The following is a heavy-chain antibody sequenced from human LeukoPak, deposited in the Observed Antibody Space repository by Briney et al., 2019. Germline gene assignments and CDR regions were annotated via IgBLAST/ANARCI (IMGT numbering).Heavy chain of an antibody. J-gene: IGHJ4*02. CDR3: AKRSGGYDPVDFDY. D-gene: IGHD5-12*01. Sequence: PGGSLRLSCAASGFTFSSYGMHWVRQAPGQGLEWVAVISYDGSNKYYADSVKGRFTISRDNSKNTLYLQMNSLRAEDTAVYYCAKRSGGYDPVDFDYWGQGTLVTVSS. V-gene: IGHV3-30*18. CDR1: GFTFSSYG. CDR2: ISYDGSNK.